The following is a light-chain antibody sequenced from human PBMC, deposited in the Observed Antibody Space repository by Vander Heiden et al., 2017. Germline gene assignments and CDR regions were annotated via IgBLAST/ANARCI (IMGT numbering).Light chain of an antibody. CDR3: QQYDTLPRT. CDR2: DAS. J-gene: IGKJ2*01. Sequence: DIQITQSPSSLSASVGDRVTIPCQASQDISNYLNWYQQKPGQAPKLLIYDASNLETGVPYRFSGSESGTDFTFTISSLQPEDIAIYYCQQYDTLPRTFGQGTKLEIK. V-gene: IGKV1-33*01. CDR1: QDISNY.